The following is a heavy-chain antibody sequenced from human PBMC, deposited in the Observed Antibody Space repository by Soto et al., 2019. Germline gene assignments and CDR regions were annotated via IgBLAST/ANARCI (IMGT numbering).Heavy chain of an antibody. Sequence: QVQLVQSGAEVKKSGSSVKVSCKAFGGTFKNYAIRWVRQAPGQGLEWMGGIISLFRTAHYTQKFQGRVTITADEFTTEAYIELSSLRSEDTAVYFCARNSDKAAKWNYDKDADYYYYAMDVWGQGTTVTVSS. CDR2: IISLFRTA. CDR3: ARNSDKAAKWNYDKDADYYYYAMDV. D-gene: IGHD3-3*01. CDR1: GGTFKNYA. J-gene: IGHJ6*02. V-gene: IGHV1-69*01.